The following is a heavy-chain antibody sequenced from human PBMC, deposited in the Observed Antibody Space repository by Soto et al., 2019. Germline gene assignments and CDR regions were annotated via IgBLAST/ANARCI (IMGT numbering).Heavy chain of an antibody. Sequence: QVQLQQWGAGLLKPSETLSLTCAVYGGSFSGYYWSWIRQPPGKGLEWIGEINHSGSTNYNPSLKSRVTISVATSQNQFSLKLSSVTAADTAVYYCARARYYYGMDVWGQGTTVTVSS. CDR1: GGSFSGYY. CDR3: ARARYYYGMDV. CDR2: INHSGST. J-gene: IGHJ6*02. V-gene: IGHV4-34*01.